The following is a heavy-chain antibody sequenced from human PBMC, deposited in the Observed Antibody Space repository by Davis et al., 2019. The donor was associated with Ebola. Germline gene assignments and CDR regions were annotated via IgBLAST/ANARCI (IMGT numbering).Heavy chain of an antibody. CDR3: AKSRGSSGSSYNWFDP. CDR1: GFTFDDYA. CDR2: ISWNSGSI. D-gene: IGHD3-10*01. Sequence: GGSLRLSCAASGFTFDDYAMHWVRQAPGKGLEWVSGISWNSGSIGYADSVKGRFTISRDNAKNSLYLQMNSLRAEDTAIYYCAKSRGSSGSSYNWFDPWGQGTLVTVSS. V-gene: IGHV3-9*01. J-gene: IGHJ5*02.